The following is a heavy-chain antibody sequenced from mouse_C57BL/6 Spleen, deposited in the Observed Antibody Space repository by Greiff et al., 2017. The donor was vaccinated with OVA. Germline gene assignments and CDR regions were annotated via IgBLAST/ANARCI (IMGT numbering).Heavy chain of an antibody. Sequence: EVKVVESGEGLVKPGGSLKLSCAASGFTFSSYAMSWVRQTPEKRLEWVAYISSGGDYIYYADTVKGRFTISRDNARNTLYLQMSSLKSEDTAMYYCTRGGHITTVVATDFDYWGQGTTLTVSS. J-gene: IGHJ2*01. CDR1: GFTFSSYA. V-gene: IGHV5-9-1*02. CDR2: ISSGGDYI. CDR3: TRGGHITTVVATDFDY. D-gene: IGHD1-1*01.